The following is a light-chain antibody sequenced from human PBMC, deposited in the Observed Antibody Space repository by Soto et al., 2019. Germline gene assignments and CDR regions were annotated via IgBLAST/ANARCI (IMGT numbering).Light chain of an antibody. CDR3: QQYGNYPWT. J-gene: IGKJ1*01. V-gene: IGKV1-5*03. CDR1: QIINKN. Sequence: DVEMTQSPSTLPASVGDRVTITCRASQIINKNLAWYQQKSGEAPKLLISKASSLESGVPSRFSGSASGTEFTLIISSLHPDDFATYYCQQYGNYPWTFGQGTKVEIK. CDR2: KAS.